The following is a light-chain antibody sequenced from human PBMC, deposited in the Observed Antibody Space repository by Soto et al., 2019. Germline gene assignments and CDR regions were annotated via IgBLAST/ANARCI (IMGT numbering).Light chain of an antibody. CDR3: LLDYAYFWA. CDR1: QGIRSA. Sequence: AIQLTQSPSSLSASVGDRVTITCRASQGIRSALGWYQQKPGKVPKLLIYAASTLQSGVQSRFSGSGFGTGFTLTINSLQPEDFATYYCLLDYAYFWAFGQGTKVEVK. J-gene: IGKJ1*01. CDR2: AAS. V-gene: IGKV1-6*01.